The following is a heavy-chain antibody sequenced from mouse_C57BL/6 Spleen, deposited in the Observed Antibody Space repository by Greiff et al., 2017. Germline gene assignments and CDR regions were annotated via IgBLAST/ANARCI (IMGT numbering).Heavy chain of an antibody. Sequence: SGPVLVKPGASVKMSCKASGYTFTDYYMNWVKQSHGKSLEWIGVINPYNGGTSYNQKFKGKATLTVDKSSSTAYMELNSLTSEDSAVYYCARNYGSRSGFAYWGQGTLVTVSA. J-gene: IGHJ3*01. CDR2: INPYNGGT. V-gene: IGHV1-19*01. CDR1: GYTFTDYY. D-gene: IGHD1-1*01. CDR3: ARNYGSRSGFAY.